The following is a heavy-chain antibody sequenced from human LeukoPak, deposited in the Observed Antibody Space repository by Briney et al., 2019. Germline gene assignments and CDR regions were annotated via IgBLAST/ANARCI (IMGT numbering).Heavy chain of an antibody. D-gene: IGHD3-10*01. CDR1: GGSISSSSDY. Sequence: SETLSLTCTVSGGSISSSSDYWGWIRQPPGKGLEWIGYIYYSGSTNYNPSLKSRVTISVDTSKNQFSLKLSSVTAADTAVYYCARALGRHYGSGSYHFDYWGQGTLVTVSS. CDR3: ARALGRHYGSGSYHFDY. CDR2: IYYSGST. J-gene: IGHJ4*02. V-gene: IGHV4-61*05.